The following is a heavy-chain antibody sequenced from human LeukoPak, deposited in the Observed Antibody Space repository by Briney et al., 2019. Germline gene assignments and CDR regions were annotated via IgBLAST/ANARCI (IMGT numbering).Heavy chain of an antibody. J-gene: IGHJ6*03. V-gene: IGHV1-18*01. Sequence: VSVKVSCKASGYTFTSYGISWVRQAPGQGLEWMGWISAYNGNTNYAQKLQGRVTMTTDTSTSTAYMELRSLRSDDTAVYYCARNIVVVPAAIFDYYYYYMDVWGKGTTVTVSS. CDR2: ISAYNGNT. CDR3: ARNIVVVPAAIFDYYYYYMDV. D-gene: IGHD2-2*02. CDR1: GYTFTSYG.